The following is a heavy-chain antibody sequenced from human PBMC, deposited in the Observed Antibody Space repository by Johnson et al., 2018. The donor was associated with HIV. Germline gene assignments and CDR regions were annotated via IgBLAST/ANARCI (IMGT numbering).Heavy chain of an antibody. Sequence: VQLVESGGGVVRPGESLRLSCAASGFTFDDYGMSWVRQAPGKGLEWVSGINWNGGSAGHADSLKGRFIISRDNAKNSLYLQMNSLRAEDTALYYCARAAFHYSSGWYRPLDAFDMWGQGTKVTVSS. CDR2: INWNGGSA. CDR3: ARAAFHYSSGWYRPLDAFDM. J-gene: IGHJ3*02. CDR1: GFTFDDYG. D-gene: IGHD6-19*01. V-gene: IGHV3-20*04.